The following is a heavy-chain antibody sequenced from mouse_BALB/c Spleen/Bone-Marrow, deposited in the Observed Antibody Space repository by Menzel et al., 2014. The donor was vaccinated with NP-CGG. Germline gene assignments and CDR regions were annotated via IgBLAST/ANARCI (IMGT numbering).Heavy chain of an antibody. D-gene: IGHD2-14*01. V-gene: IGHV1-7*01. CDR3: ARSKVLYAMDY. CDR1: GYTFTSYW. Sequence: QVQLQQSGAELAKPGASVKMSCKASGYTFTSYWMHWVKQRPGQGLEWIGYINPNPGYPEYNQKFKDKATLTADKSSNTAYMQLSSLTSEDSAVYYCARSKVLYAMDYWGQGTSVTVSS. J-gene: IGHJ4*01. CDR2: INPNPGYP.